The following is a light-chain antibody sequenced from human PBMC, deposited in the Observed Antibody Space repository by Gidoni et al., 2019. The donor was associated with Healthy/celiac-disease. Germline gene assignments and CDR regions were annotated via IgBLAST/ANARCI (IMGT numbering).Light chain of an antibody. J-gene: IGKJ1*01. CDR2: DAC. V-gene: IGKV3-11*01. CDR1: QSVSSD. CDR3: QQHSNWPRT. Sequence: EIVLTQSPATLSLSPGERATLSCRASQSVSSDLACYKQKPGQANGLLNYDACNRATGIPAWFSSRGYRTVFTLTISSLEPEDFTVYYCQQHSNWPRTFGQGTKVEIK.